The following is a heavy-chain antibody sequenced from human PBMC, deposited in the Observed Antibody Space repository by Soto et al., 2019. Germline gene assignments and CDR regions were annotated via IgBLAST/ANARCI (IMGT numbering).Heavy chain of an antibody. V-gene: IGHV1-3*01. CDR1: GYTFTSYA. Sequence: QVPLVQSGAEVKKPGASVKVSCKASGYTFTSYAMHWVRQAPGQRLEWMGWINAGNGNTKYSQKFQGRVTITRDTSASTAYMELSSLRSEDTAVYYCARVSPAVASGFDYWGQGTLVTVSS. CDR3: ARVSPAVASGFDY. CDR2: INAGNGNT. D-gene: IGHD6-19*01. J-gene: IGHJ4*02.